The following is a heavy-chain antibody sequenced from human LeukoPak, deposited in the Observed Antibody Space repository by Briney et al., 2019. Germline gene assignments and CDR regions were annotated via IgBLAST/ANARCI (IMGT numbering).Heavy chain of an antibody. V-gene: IGHV3-30*04. CDR2: ISYDGSNK. J-gene: IGHJ4*02. Sequence: GGSLRLSCAASGFTFSSYAMHWVRQAPGKGLEWVAVISYDGSNKYYADSVKGRFTISRDNSKNTLYLQMNSLRAEDTAVYYCAKDDYYDSSGYSPLSYWGQGTLVTVSS. CDR1: GFTFSSYA. D-gene: IGHD3-22*01. CDR3: AKDDYYDSSGYSPLSY.